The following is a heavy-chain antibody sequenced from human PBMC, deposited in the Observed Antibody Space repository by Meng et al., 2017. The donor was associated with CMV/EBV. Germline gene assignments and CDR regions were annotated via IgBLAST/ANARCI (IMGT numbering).Heavy chain of an antibody. J-gene: IGHJ6*02. CDR2: IYYSGST. V-gene: IGHV4-39*01. D-gene: IGHD3-9*01. CDR1: GGSIRSSSYY. CDR3: ASTGRLAPYYYYGMDV. Sequence: SETLSLTCTVSGGSIRSSSYYWGWSRQPPGKGLEWIGSIYYSGSTYYNPSLKSRVTISVDTSKNQFSLKLSSVTAADTAVYYCASTGRLAPYYYYGMDVWGQGTTVTVSS.